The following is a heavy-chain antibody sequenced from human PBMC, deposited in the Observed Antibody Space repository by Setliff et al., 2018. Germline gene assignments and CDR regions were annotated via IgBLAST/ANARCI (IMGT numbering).Heavy chain of an antibody. J-gene: IGHJ4*02. CDR1: GFTFSDYY. V-gene: IGHV3-11*01. D-gene: IGHD2-8*02. CDR3: ATNVLVAGSPLDS. Sequence: GGSLRLSCAASGFTFSDYYMSWIRQAPGKGLEWVSYITSSGTTTFYTDSVKGRFAISRDNARNSLYLQMNSLRVEDTALYYCATNVLVAGSPLDSWGQGSLVTVSS. CDR2: ITSSGTTT.